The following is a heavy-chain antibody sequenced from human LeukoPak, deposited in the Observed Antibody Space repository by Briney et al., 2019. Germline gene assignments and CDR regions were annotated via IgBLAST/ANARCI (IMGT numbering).Heavy chain of an antibody. J-gene: IGHJ4*02. CDR1: GGSISSGDYY. CDR3: ARAGGGYDSGYFDY. Sequence: SETLSLACTVSGGSISSGDYYWSWIRQLPGKGLEWIGYIYYSGSTYYNPSLKSQVTISVDTSKNQFSLKLSSVTAAETAVYYCARAGGGYDSGYFDYWGQGTLVTVSS. D-gene: IGHD5-12*01. CDR2: IYYSGST. V-gene: IGHV4-30-4*01.